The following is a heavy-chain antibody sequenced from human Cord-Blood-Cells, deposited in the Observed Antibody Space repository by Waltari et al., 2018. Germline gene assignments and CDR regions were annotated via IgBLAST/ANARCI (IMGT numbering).Heavy chain of an antibody. J-gene: IGHJ5*02. Sequence: QLQLQESGPGLVKPSEILSLTCTVSGGSVSSSSSSCGWNRQPPGKGPEWIGIIYYSGITYYNPSLKSRVTISVDRSKNQFSLKLSLVTAADTAVYYCARRGGSYWFDPWGQGTLVTVSS. V-gene: IGHV4-39*01. CDR1: GGSVSSSSSS. CDR3: ARRGGSYWFDP. CDR2: IYYSGIT. D-gene: IGHD1-26*01.